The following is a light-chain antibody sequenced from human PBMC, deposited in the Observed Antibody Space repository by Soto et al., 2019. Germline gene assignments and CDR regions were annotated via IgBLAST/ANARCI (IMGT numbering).Light chain of an antibody. Sequence: QSALTQPASVSGSPGQSITISCTGTSSDVGSYNLVSWYQYHPGKAPKLIIYEDAKRPSGVSNRFSGSKSGYTASLTISGLQAEDEADVYCCSYAGGRTYVFGTGTKVTVL. V-gene: IGLV2-23*01. CDR1: SSDVGSYNL. J-gene: IGLJ1*01. CDR2: EDA. CDR3: CSYAGGRTYV.